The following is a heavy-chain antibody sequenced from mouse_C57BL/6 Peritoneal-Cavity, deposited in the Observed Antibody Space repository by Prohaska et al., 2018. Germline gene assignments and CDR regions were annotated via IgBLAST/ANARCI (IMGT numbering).Heavy chain of an antibody. CDR2: IRNKANGYTT. J-gene: IGHJ2*01. CDR1: GFTFNYYY. V-gene: IGHV7-3*01. Sequence: EVKLVESGGGLVQPGGSLSLSCAASGFTFNYYYMSWGRQSSGKAVVWLCFIRNKANGYTTEYSASVKGRFTISRDNSQSILYLQMNALRAEDSATYYCARDFDYWGQGTTLTVSS. CDR3: ARDFDY.